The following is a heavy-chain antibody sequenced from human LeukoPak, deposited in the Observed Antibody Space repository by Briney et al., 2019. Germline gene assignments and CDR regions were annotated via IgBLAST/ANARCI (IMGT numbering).Heavy chain of an antibody. CDR1: GFTFSSYA. D-gene: IGHD6-19*01. V-gene: IGHV3-23*01. CDR2: ISGSGGST. Sequence: GGSLRLSCAASGFTFSSYAMSWVRQAPGKGLEWVSAISGSGGSTYYADSVKGRFTISRDNSKTSVYLQLNSLRADDTAVYYCARDVWTGVAVSDYWGQGTLVTVSS. CDR3: ARDVWTGVAVSDY. J-gene: IGHJ4*02.